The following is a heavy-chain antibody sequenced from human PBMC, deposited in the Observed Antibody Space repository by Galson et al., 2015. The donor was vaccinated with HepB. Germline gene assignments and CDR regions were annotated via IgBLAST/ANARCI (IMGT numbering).Heavy chain of an antibody. V-gene: IGHV1-69*13. D-gene: IGHD6-19*01. CDR1: GGTFSSYA. CDR2: IIPIFGTA. CDR3: ARVPGSGWTVPYYYGMDV. Sequence: SVKVSCKASGGTFSSYAISWVRQAPGQGLEWMGGIIPIFGTANYAQKFQGRVTITADESTSTAYMELSSLRSEDTAVYYCARVPGSGWTVPYYYGMDVWGQGTTVTVSS. J-gene: IGHJ6*02.